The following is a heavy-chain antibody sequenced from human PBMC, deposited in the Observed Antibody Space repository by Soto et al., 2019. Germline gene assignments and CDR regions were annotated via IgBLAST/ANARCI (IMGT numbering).Heavy chain of an antibody. V-gene: IGHV3-64D*06. CDR3: VKDIFYDFWSGYGRDWYFDL. CDR1: GFTFSSYA. CDR2: ISSNGGST. J-gene: IGHJ2*01. Sequence: GGSLRLSCSASGFTFSSYAMRWVRQAPGKGLEYVSAISSNGGSTYYADSVKGRFTISRDNSKNTLYLQMSSLRAEDTAVCYCVKDIFYDFWSGYGRDWYFDLWGRGTLVTVSS. D-gene: IGHD3-3*01.